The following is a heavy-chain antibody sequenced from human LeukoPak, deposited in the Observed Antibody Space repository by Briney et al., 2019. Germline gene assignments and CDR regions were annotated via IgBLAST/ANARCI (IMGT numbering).Heavy chain of an antibody. CDR1: GFTFSTYG. D-gene: IGHD6-6*01. V-gene: IGHV3-30*02. J-gene: IGHJ4*02. CDR3: ARSSRLTFDY. CDR2: IRYDGSNE. Sequence: GGSLRLSCAVSGFTFSTYGMHWVRQAPGKGLEWVAFIRYDGSNEYADSVKGRFTISRDNSKNTLYLQMNSLRAEDTAVYYCARSSRLTFDYWGQGTLVTVSS.